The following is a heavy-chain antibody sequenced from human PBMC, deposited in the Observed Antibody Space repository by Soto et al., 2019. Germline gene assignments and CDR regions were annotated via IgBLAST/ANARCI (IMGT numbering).Heavy chain of an antibody. D-gene: IGHD1-20*01. J-gene: IGHJ3*02. Sequence: GGSLRLSCAASGFTFSSYGMHWVRQAPGKGLEWVAVIWYDGSNKYYADSVKGRFTISRDNSKNTLYLQMNSLRAEDTAVYNWARIRPLRAPVTHQLQRDNWNKRGAFDIWGQGTMVTVSS. CDR2: IWYDGSNK. CDR3: ARIRPLRAPVTHQLQRDNWNKRGAFDI. V-gene: IGHV3-33*01. CDR1: GFTFSSYG.